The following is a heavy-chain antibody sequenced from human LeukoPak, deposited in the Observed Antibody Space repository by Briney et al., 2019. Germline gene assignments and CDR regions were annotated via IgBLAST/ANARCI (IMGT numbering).Heavy chain of an antibody. D-gene: IGHD3-10*01. Sequence: SETLSLTCTVSGGSISSGDYYWSWIRQPPGKGLEWIGYIYHSGSTYYNPSLKSRVTISVDTSKNQFSLKLSSVTAADTAVYYCARDLATNYYGSGSYLDAFDIWGQGTMVTVSS. V-gene: IGHV4-30-2*01. J-gene: IGHJ3*02. CDR1: GGSISSGDYY. CDR3: ARDLATNYYGSGSYLDAFDI. CDR2: IYHSGST.